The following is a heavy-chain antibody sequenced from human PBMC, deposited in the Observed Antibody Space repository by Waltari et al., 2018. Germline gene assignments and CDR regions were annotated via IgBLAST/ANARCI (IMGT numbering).Heavy chain of an antibody. V-gene: IGHV3-74*03. CDR3: GRAASGTYSPDY. J-gene: IGHJ4*02. D-gene: IGHD1-26*01. Sequence: EVHLVESGGGLVQPGGSLTLSCAGSAFTFSDNAFHWVRQSPGKGLEWASRIRADEGHNTYGDSLKGRFNISRDNAKNTGYLQMTSLTLDDTAMYYCGRAASGTYSPDYWGRGTLVTVSS. CDR2: IRADEGHN. CDR1: AFTFSDNA.